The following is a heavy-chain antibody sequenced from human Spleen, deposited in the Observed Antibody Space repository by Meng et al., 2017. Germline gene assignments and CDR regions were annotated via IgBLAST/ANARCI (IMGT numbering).Heavy chain of an antibody. J-gene: IGHJ4*02. V-gene: IGHV3-15*01. CDR3: TWDDKAVSDY. CDR2: IRSKGDGGTA. Sequence: GESLKISCAASGFYFNNAWMSWVRQAPGKGLEWVGRIRSKGDGGTAEYAAPVTGRFTISSDDSKSTLYLQLSGLTTDDKGVYYCTWDDKAVSDYWGQGTLVTVSS. CDR1: GFYFNNAW. D-gene: IGHD3-9*01.